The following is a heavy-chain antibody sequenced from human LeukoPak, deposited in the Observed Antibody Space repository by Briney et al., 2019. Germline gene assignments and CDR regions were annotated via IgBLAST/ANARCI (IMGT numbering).Heavy chain of an antibody. CDR1: GFTFSSYA. Sequence: GGSLRLSCAASGFTFSSYAMHWVRQAPGKGLEWVAVISSDGSNNYYADSVKGRFTISRDNSNNTLYLQLSSLRAEDTAVYYCARDRYSSGWYGDFDCWGQGTLVTVSS. V-gene: IGHV3-30*15. CDR3: ARDRYSSGWYGDFDC. J-gene: IGHJ4*02. CDR2: ISSDGSNN. D-gene: IGHD6-19*01.